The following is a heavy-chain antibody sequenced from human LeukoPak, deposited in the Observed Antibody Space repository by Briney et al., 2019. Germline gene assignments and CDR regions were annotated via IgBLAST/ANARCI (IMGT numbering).Heavy chain of an antibody. Sequence: GGSLRLSCAVSGFTFSSYGMHWVRQAPGKGLEWVAVISYDGSNKYYADSVKGRSTISRDNSKNTLYLQMNSLRAEDTAVYYCARDRSTVTTPHDYWGQGTLVTVSS. CDR3: ARDRSTVTTPHDY. CDR2: ISYDGSNK. CDR1: GFTFSSYG. D-gene: IGHD4-17*01. J-gene: IGHJ4*02. V-gene: IGHV3-30*19.